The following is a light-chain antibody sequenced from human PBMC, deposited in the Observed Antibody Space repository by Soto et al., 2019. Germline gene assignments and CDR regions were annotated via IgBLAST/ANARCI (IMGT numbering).Light chain of an antibody. Sequence: EIVLTQSPGTLSLSPGERATLSCRASQSVSSSYLAWYQQKPGQAPRLLIYGASSRATGIQDGFSGSGSGTDFTLTISRLEPEDFAVYYCKQYGSSTWTVGQGTKVDIK. V-gene: IGKV3-20*01. CDR1: QSVSSSY. CDR3: KQYGSSTWT. CDR2: GAS. J-gene: IGKJ1*01.